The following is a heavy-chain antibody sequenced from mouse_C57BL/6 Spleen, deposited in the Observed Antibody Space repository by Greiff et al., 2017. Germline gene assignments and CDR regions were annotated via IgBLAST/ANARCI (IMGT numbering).Heavy chain of an antibody. CDR1: GFTFRDYG. CDR3: ARVGLRPLYAMDY. D-gene: IGHD1-2*01. CDR2: ISSGSSTI. J-gene: IGHJ4*01. Sequence: EVKLVESGGGLVKPGGSLKLSCAASGFTFRDYGMHWVRQAPEKGLEWVAYISSGSSTIYYADTVKGLFTISRDNAKNTLFLQMTSLRSEDTAMYYCARVGLRPLYAMDYWGQGTSVTVSS. V-gene: IGHV5-17*01.